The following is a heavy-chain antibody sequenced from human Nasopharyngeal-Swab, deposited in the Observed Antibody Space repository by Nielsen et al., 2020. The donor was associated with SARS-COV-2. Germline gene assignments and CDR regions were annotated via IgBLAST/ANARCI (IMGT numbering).Heavy chain of an antibody. D-gene: IGHD1-26*01. Sequence: SETLSLTCSVSGGSINNYYWSWIRQPAGKGLEWIGRIYFSGSTYYNPSLKSRVTISVDTSKNQFSLKLSSVTAADTAVYYCARDPPSIVGANPGYYPGGVDNAFDIWGQGTMVTVSS. J-gene: IGHJ3*02. CDR1: GGSINNYY. CDR2: IYFSGST. V-gene: IGHV4-4*07. CDR3: ARDPPSIVGANPGYYPGGVDNAFDI.